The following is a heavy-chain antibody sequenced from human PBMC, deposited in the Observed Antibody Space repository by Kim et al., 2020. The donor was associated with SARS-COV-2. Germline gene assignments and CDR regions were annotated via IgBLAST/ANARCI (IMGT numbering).Heavy chain of an antibody. Sequence: YYSASLKTRRTISKDTSNNQVVLTMTNMYPVDTATYYCARGYGDPYYFDYWGQGTLVTVSS. D-gene: IGHD4-17*01. J-gene: IGHJ4*02. V-gene: IGHV2-70*01. CDR3: ARGYGDPYYFDY.